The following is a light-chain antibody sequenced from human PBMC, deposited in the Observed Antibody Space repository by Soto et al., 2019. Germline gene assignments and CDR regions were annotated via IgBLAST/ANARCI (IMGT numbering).Light chain of an antibody. J-gene: IGKJ4*01. CDR3: QQYNSS. Sequence: DIQMTQSPSTLSASVGDRVTITCRASQSISSWLAWYQQKPGKAPNLLIYKASSLESGVPSRFSGSGSWTDFTLTISSLQPDGFATDYSQQYNSSFGGGTKVEIK. CDR1: QSISSW. V-gene: IGKV1-5*03. CDR2: KAS.